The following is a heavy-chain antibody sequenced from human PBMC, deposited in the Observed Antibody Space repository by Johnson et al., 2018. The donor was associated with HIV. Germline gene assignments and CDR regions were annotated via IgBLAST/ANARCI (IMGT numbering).Heavy chain of an antibody. CDR2: ISNDGSIK. V-gene: IGHV3-30-3*01. J-gene: IGHJ3*02. D-gene: IGHD3-10*01. Sequence: QMMLVESGGGLVQPGGSLRLSCAASGFTFSNYAMHWVRQAPGKGLEWVAFISNDGSIKFSADSVKGRFTISKDNSKNTLYLQLSSLRSEDTAVYYCARDSGVPGNDAFDIWGQGTMVTVSS. CDR3: ARDSGVPGNDAFDI. CDR1: GFTFSNYA.